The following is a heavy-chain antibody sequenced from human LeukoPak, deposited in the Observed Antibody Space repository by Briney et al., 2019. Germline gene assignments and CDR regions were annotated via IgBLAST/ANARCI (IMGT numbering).Heavy chain of an antibody. CDR2: IYYSGST. CDR3: ARHDSAAGTNY. Sequence: SETLSLTCIVSGGSINSNNYYWGWIRQPPGKGLEWIGSIYYSGSTYYNPSLKSRVTISVDTSKNQFSLKLSSVTAADTAVYYCARHDSAAGTNYWGQGTLVTVSS. V-gene: IGHV4-39*01. D-gene: IGHD6-13*01. J-gene: IGHJ4*02. CDR1: GGSINSNNYY.